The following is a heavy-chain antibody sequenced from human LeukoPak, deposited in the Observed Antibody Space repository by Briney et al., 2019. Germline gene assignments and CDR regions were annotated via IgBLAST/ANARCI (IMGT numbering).Heavy chain of an antibody. J-gene: IGHJ4*02. Sequence: AETLSLTCTVSGGSISSAGHYWGWIRQPPGKGLEWIGSMHYSGSTYYNPSLKSRVTISVDTSKNQFSLKLHSMTAADSAVYYCARATVGTVGFDQWGQGTLVTASS. V-gene: IGHV4-39*07. CDR1: GGSISSAGHY. CDR2: MHYSGST. CDR3: ARATVGTVGFDQ. D-gene: IGHD3-16*01.